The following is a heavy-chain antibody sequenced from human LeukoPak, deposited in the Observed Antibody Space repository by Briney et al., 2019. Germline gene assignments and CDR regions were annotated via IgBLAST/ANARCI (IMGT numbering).Heavy chain of an antibody. J-gene: IGHJ4*02. CDR2: IYSGGST. Sequence: GGSLRLSCAASGFTVSSNYMSWVRQAPGKGLEWVSVIYSGGSTYYADSVKGRFTISRDNSKNTLYLQMNSLRAEDTAVYYCASDPYYYDSSRYYPYWGQGTLVTVSS. D-gene: IGHD3-22*01. CDR3: ASDPYYYDSSRYYPY. V-gene: IGHV3-53*01. CDR1: GFTVSSNY.